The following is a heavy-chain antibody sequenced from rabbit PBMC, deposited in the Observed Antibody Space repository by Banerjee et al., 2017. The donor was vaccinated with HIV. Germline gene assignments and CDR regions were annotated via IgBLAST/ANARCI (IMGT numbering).Heavy chain of an antibody. V-gene: IGHV1S45*01. J-gene: IGHJ6*01. CDR3: ARWYIFYGMDL. Sequence: QEQLVESGGGLVQPEGSLKLSCKASGFDFSSYWMSWVRQAPGKGLEWIGYIFIGNSDTHYANWAKGRFTISKTSSTTVTLQMTSLTAADTATYFCARWYIFYGMDLWGPGTLVTVS. CDR1: GFDFSSYW. D-gene: IGHD1-1*01. CDR2: IFIGNSDT.